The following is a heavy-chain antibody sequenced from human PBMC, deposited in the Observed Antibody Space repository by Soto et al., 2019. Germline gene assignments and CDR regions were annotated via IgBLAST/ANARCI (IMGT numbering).Heavy chain of an antibody. V-gene: IGHV3-23*01. CDR1: GFTFNTYA. D-gene: IGHD3-16*01. Sequence: HPGGSLRFSCAASGFTFNTYAMSWVRQAPGQGLEWVSAISGSGFSTYYADSVKGRFSISSDSSKNTLFLQMNSLRADDTAVYFCATFTFGRPFDAWGQGTMVTVSS. CDR3: ATFTFGRPFDA. CDR2: ISGSGFST. J-gene: IGHJ3*01.